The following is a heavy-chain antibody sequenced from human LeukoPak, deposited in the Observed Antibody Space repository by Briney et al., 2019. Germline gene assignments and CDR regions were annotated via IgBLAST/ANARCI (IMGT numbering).Heavy chain of an antibody. J-gene: IGHJ4*02. V-gene: IGHV3-9*01. D-gene: IGHD1/OR15-1a*01. Sequence: GGSLRLSCEASGFTFSHYAMNWVRQAPGKGLEWVSGISWNSGSIGYADSVKGRFIISRDNSKNTLYLQLNSLRLEDTAVYYCTLTTFGVVYYFDYWGQGTLVTVSS. CDR1: GFTFSHYA. CDR3: TLTTFGVVYYFDY. CDR2: ISWNSGSI.